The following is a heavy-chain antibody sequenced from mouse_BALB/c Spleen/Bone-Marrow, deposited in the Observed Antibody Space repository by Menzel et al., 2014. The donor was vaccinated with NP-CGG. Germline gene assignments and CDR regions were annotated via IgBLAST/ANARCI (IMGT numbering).Heavy chain of an antibody. V-gene: IGHV5-17*02. J-gene: IGHJ3*01. D-gene: IGHD3-1*01. CDR3: ARGAARATWFAY. CDR1: GFTFSSFG. CDR2: ISSGSSTI. Sequence: EVKLMESGGGLVQPGGSRKLSCAASGFTFSSFGMHWVRQAPEKGLEWVAYISSGSSTIYYAGTVKGRFTISRDNPKNTLFLQMTSLRSEDTAMYYCARGAARATWFAYWGQGTLVTVSA.